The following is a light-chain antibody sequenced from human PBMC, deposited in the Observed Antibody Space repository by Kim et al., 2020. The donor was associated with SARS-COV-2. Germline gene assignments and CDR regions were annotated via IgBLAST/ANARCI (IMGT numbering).Light chain of an antibody. CDR3: QSYDSINHGLV. Sequence: SPRSGARCASEYVQGYRQRPASAPATVIYEDNKRPSGVPDRFSGSIDSSSNSASLTISGLKTEDEADYYCQSYDSINHGLVFGGGTKVTVL. CDR2: EDN. V-gene: IGLV6-57*03. J-gene: IGLJ3*02. CDR1: GARCASEY.